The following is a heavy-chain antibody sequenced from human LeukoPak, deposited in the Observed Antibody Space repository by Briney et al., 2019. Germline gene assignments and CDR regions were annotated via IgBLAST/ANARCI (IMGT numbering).Heavy chain of an antibody. CDR1: GGSISSYY. J-gene: IGHJ4*02. D-gene: IGHD4-23*01. CDR3: AGDRYGGNSREFDY. V-gene: IGHV4-59*12. Sequence: PSETLSLTCTVSGGSISSYYWSWIRQPPGKGLEWIGYIYYSGTTNYNPTLKSRVTILVDTSKNQFSLKLSSVTAADTAVYYCAGDRYGGNSREFDYWGQGTLVTVSS. CDR2: IYYSGTT.